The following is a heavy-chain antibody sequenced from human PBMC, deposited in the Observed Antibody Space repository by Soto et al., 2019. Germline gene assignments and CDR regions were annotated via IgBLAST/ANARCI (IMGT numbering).Heavy chain of an antibody. CDR3: ARGRDSSAYKAPHYYYGMDV. CDR1: GFTFTSYS. CDR2: ISYDGSNK. V-gene: IGHV3-30-3*01. Sequence: PGGSLRLSCAASGFTFTSYSMHWVRQAPGKGLEWVAFISYDGSNKYYADSVKGRFTISRDNSKNTLYLQMNSLRAEDTAVNYCARGRDSSAYKAPHYYYGMDVWGPGTTVTVSS. D-gene: IGHD3-22*01. J-gene: IGHJ6*02.